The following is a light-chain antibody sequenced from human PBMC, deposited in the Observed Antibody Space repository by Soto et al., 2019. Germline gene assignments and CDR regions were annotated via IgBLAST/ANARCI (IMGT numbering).Light chain of an antibody. CDR1: QSISDR. CDR3: QQYDYWWT. Sequence: VVMTQSPATLSVSPGERATLSCRASQSISDRLAWYHQRPGQAPRLLIYSASARATGVPARFSGSGYGTEFTLTISSLQSEDFGVYYCQQYDYWWTFGQGTKVQI. J-gene: IGKJ1*01. CDR2: SAS. V-gene: IGKV3-15*01.